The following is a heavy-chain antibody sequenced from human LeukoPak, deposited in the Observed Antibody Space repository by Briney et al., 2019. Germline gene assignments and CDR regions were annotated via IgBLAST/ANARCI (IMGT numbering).Heavy chain of an antibody. CDR3: AREPYSSSYYYYYMDV. V-gene: IGHV3-7*01. D-gene: IGHD6-6*01. CDR1: GFTFSNFC. Sequence: PGGSLRLSCAASGFTFSNFCMSWVRQAPGKGLEWVANIKQDGSEKSYVDSVKGRFTISRDNAKNSLYLQMNSLRAEDTAVYYCAREPYSSSYYYYYMDVWGKGTTVTVSS. J-gene: IGHJ6*03. CDR2: IKQDGSEK.